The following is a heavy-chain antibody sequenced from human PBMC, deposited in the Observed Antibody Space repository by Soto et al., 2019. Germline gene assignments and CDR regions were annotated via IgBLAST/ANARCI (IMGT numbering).Heavy chain of an antibody. Sequence: ASVKLSCKASGSTFTSYARHWVRQAPGQRLEWMGWINAGNGNTEYSQKFQGRVTMTTDTSTSTAYMELRSLRSDDTAVYYCARFEVVVSPTGYYYYVMAGWGQGTTVIVSS. V-gene: IGHV1-3*01. J-gene: IGHJ6*02. CDR2: INAGNGNT. CDR1: GSTFTSYA. CDR3: ARFEVVVSPTGYYYYVMAG. D-gene: IGHD3-16*01.